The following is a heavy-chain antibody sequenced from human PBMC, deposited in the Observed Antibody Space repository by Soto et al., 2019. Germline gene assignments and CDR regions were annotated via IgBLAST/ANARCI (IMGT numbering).Heavy chain of an antibody. CDR3: ARYGDRDNIFDY. Sequence: PSETLSLTCTVTGGSISTYYWSWIRQHPGKGLEWIGYIYYSGSTYYNPSLKSRVAISLDTSKNQFSLKLTSVTAAGTAVYYCARYGDRDNIFDYWGQGTLVTVSS. D-gene: IGHD4-17*01. V-gene: IGHV4-59*06. J-gene: IGHJ4*02. CDR2: IYYSGST. CDR1: GGSISTYY.